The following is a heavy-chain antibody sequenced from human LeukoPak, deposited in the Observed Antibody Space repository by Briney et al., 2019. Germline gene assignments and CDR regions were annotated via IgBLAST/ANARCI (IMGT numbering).Heavy chain of an antibody. Sequence: GGSLRLSCAAPGFTFISHGMHWVRQAPGKGLEWVAVIWYDGSKKYHADSVKGRFTISRDNSKNTLYLQMNSLRAEDTAVYYCARDLLGYSYDAYYFDFWGQGTLVTVSS. CDR3: ARDLLGYSYDAYYFDF. D-gene: IGHD5-18*01. CDR1: GFTFISHG. CDR2: IWYDGSKK. J-gene: IGHJ4*02. V-gene: IGHV3-33*01.